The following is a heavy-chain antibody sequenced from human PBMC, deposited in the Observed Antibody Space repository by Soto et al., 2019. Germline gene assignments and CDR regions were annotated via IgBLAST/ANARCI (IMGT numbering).Heavy chain of an antibody. CDR3: ASPSNGYTSGMDV. D-gene: IGHD5-18*01. V-gene: IGHV4-31*03. CDR1: GGSLSSGGNY. J-gene: IGHJ6*02. CDR2: INNLGST. Sequence: QVQLQESGPGLVKPSQTLSLTCNVSGGSLSSGGNYWGWIRQHPGQGLEWIGDINNLGSTYYNPSLQSRGTISLDTSKNQFALKLSSVTAADTAVYYCASPSNGYTSGMDVWGQGTTVTVSS.